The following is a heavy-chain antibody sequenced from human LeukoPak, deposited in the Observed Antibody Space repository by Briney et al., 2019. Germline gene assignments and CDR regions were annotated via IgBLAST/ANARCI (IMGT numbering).Heavy chain of an antibody. CDR1: GFTFSSYA. J-gene: IGHJ4*02. V-gene: IGHV3-30*04. CDR2: ISYDGSNK. CDR3: ARVQGRYSYGSGFDS. D-gene: IGHD5-18*01. Sequence: PGGSLRLSCAASGFTFSSYAMHWVCQAPGKGLEWVAVISYDGSNKYYADSVKGRFTISRDNSKNTLYLQMNSLRAEDTAVYYCARVQGRYSYGSGFDSWGQGTLVTVSS.